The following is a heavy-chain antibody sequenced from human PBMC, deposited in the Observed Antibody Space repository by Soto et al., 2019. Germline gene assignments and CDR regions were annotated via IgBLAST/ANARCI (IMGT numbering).Heavy chain of an antibody. J-gene: IGHJ3*02. CDR3: NLVVVPYAFDI. D-gene: IGHD2-15*01. CDR1: GYTFTSYD. CDR2: MNPNSGNT. Sequence: GASVKVSCKASGYTFTSYDINWVRQATGQGLEWMGWMNPNSGNTGYAQKFQGRVTMTRNTSISTAYMELSSLRSEDTAVSYRNLVVVPYAFDIWGQGTMVTVSS. V-gene: IGHV1-8*01.